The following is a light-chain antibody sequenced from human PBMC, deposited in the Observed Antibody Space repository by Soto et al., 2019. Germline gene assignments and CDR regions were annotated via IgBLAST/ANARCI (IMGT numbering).Light chain of an antibody. V-gene: IGKV1-8*01. Sequence: AIRMTQSPSSLSASTGDRATITCRASQDISSYVAWYQQKPGKAPKLLIYAASTLQTGVPSRFSGGGSGTDFTLTISRLQSEDFTTYYCQQYYSYPLTFGQGTRLEIK. J-gene: IGKJ5*01. CDR3: QQYYSYPLT. CDR2: AAS. CDR1: QDISSY.